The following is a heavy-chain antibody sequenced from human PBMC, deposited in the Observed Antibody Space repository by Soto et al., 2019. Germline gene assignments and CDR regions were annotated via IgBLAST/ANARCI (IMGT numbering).Heavy chain of an antibody. D-gene: IGHD3-22*01. Sequence: SGPTGEPTQTLTLTCTLSGFSLNTSGVGVGWIRQPPGKALEWLALIYWNDDKRYSPSLKSRLTIAKDTSNNQVVLTMTNMDPVDTATYFCAHRPHTYYYDSSGYFFDHWGQGILVTVSS. CDR3: AHRPHTYYYDSSGYFFDH. J-gene: IGHJ4*02. CDR2: IYWNDDK. CDR1: GFSLNTSGVG. V-gene: IGHV2-5*01.